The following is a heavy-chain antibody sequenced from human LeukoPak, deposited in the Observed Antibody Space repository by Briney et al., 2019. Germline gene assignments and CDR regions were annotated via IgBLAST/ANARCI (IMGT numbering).Heavy chain of an antibody. V-gene: IGHV3-23*01. CDR1: GFTFSSYA. Sequence: PGGSLRLSCAASGFTFSSYAMSWVRQAPGKGLEWVSAISGSGGSTYYADSVKGRFTISRDNSKNTLYLQMNSLRAEDTAVYYCAKGPGRSSWYSSLDYWGQGTLVTVSS. CDR3: AKGPGRSSWYSSLDY. D-gene: IGHD6-13*01. J-gene: IGHJ4*02. CDR2: ISGSGGST.